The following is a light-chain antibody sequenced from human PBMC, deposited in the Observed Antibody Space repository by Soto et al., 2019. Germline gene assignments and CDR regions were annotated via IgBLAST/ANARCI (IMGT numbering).Light chain of an antibody. CDR1: QSVSSL. Sequence: EVVMTQSPATLSVSPGERATLSCRASQSVSSLLAWYQQKHGQAPRLLIYGASTRATGIPDRFSASGSGTEFALTISSLQSGDFAVYYCQQYNNWPLTFGGGTKV. CDR2: GAS. V-gene: IGKV3-15*01. J-gene: IGKJ4*01. CDR3: QQYNNWPLT.